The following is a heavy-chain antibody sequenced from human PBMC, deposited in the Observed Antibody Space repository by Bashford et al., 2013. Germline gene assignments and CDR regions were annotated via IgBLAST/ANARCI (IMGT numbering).Heavy chain of an antibody. D-gene: IGHD5-18*01. CDR3: ARGFEVSTVFTTAMVDL. Sequence: ASVKVSCKASGYTFTGYYMHWVRQAPGQGLEWMGWINPNSGGTNYAQKFQGRVTMTRDTSISTAYMELSRLRSDDTAVYYCARGFEVSTVFTTAMVDLWGQGTLVTVSS. J-gene: IGHJ5*02. V-gene: IGHV1-2*02. CDR2: INPNSGGT. CDR1: GYTFTGYY.